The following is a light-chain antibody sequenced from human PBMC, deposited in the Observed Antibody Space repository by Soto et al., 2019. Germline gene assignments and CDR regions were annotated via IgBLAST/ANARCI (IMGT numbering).Light chain of an antibody. Sequence: QSVLTQPPSVSGAPGQRVTISCTGTSSNIGAGYYVQWYQHLPGTAPKLLIFDNTNRPSGVPDRFSGSKSGTSASLAIAGLQPEDEADYYCQSYDYSLSLSYGFGTGTKLTVL. CDR1: SSNIGAGYY. J-gene: IGLJ1*01. V-gene: IGLV1-40*01. CDR2: DNT. CDR3: QSYDYSLSLSYG.